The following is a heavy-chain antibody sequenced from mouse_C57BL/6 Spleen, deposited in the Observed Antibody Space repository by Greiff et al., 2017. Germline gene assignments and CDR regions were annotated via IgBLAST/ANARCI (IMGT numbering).Heavy chain of an antibody. CDR3: ARRGETYYYAMDY. CDR1: GFTFSSYG. CDR2: ISRGSSYT. Sequence: DVMLVESGGDLVKPGGSLKLSCAASGFTFSSYGMSWVRQTPDKRLEWVATISRGSSYTYYPDSVKGRFTISRDNAKNTLYRQMSSLKSEDTAMDYYARRGETYYYAMDYWGQGTSVTVSS. J-gene: IGHJ4*01. V-gene: IGHV5-6*02.